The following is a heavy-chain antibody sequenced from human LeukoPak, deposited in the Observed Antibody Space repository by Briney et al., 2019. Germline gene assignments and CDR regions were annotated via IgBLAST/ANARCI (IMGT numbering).Heavy chain of an antibody. CDR1: GYTFTSYD. D-gene: IGHD4-17*01. Sequence: GASVKVSCMASGYTFTSYDINWVRQATGKGLEWMGWMNPNSGNTGYAQNFQGRVTMTRNTSISTAYMELSSLRSEDTAVYYCARVGGDYALSYWGQGTLVTVSS. CDR2: MNPNSGNT. CDR3: ARVGGDYALSY. J-gene: IGHJ4*02. V-gene: IGHV1-8*01.